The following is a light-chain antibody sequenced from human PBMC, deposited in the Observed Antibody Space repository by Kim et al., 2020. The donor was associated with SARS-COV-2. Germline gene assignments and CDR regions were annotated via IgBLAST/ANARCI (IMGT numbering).Light chain of an antibody. J-gene: IGLJ1*01. V-gene: IGLV1-40*01. CDR2: ANT. Sequence: QRVTIACTGSSSNIGAGYEVHWYQQLPGTAPKLVIYANTSRPSGIPDRFSGSKSGTSASLAITGLLAADEADYYCQSYDSGLSGSVFGTGTKVTVL. CDR1: SSNIGAGYE. CDR3: QSYDSGLSGSV.